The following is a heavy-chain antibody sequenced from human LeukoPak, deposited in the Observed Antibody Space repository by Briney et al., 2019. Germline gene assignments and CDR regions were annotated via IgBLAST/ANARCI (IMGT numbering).Heavy chain of an antibody. CDR1: GGSISSSSYY. V-gene: IGHV4-39*01. D-gene: IGHD6-19*01. CDR3: ARRMPGIAVAGNNWFDP. Sequence: SETLSLTCTVSGGSISSSSYYWGWIRQPPGKGLEWIGSIYYSGSTYYNPSLKSRVTISVDTSKNQFSLKLSSVTAADTAVYYCARRMPGIAVAGNNWFDPWGQGTLVTVSS. CDR2: IYYSGST. J-gene: IGHJ5*02.